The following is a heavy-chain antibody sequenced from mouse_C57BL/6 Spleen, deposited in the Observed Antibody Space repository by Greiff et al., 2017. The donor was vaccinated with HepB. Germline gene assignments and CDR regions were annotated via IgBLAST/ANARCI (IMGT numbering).Heavy chain of an antibody. CDR1: GYSITSGYY. D-gene: IGHD2-4*01. CDR3: ARVDDYDGPYYAMDY. Sequence: EVHLVESGPGLVKPSQSLSLTCSVTGYSITSGYYWNWIRQFPGNKLEWMGYISYDGSNNYNPSLKNRISITRDTSKNQFFLKLNSVTTEDTATYYCARVDDYDGPYYAMDYWGQGTSVTVSS. V-gene: IGHV3-6*01. CDR2: ISYDGSN. J-gene: IGHJ4*01.